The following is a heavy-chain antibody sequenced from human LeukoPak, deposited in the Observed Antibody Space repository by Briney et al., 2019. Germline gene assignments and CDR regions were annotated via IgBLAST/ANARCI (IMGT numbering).Heavy chain of an antibody. CDR3: ARIGGSYYEYYFDY. Sequence: SETLSLTCTVSGGSISNYYWSWIRQPAGKGLEWIGRIYTSGSTNYNPSLKSRVTMSVDTSKNQFSLKLSFVTAADTAVYYCARIGGSYYEYYFDYWGQGTLVTVSS. CDR2: IYTSGST. J-gene: IGHJ4*02. D-gene: IGHD1-26*01. V-gene: IGHV4-4*07. CDR1: GGSISNYY.